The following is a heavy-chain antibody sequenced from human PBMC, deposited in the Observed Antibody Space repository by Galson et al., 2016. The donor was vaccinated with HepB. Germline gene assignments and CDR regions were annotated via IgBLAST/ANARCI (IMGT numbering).Heavy chain of an antibody. D-gene: IGHD7-27*01. CDR3: ARSSRVWGSPHDAFDM. Sequence: SLRLSCAASGFTFSTYGMHWVRQAPGKGLEWVAVIWCGGSNRYYADSVKGRFTISRDNSKNTLYLQMNSPRAEDTAVYYCARSSRVWGSPHDAFDMWGQGTMVTVSS. V-gene: IGHV3-33*01. CDR2: IWCGGSNR. J-gene: IGHJ3*02. CDR1: GFTFSTYG.